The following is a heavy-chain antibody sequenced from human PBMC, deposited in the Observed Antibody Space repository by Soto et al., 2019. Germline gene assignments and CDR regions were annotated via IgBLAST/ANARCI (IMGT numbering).Heavy chain of an antibody. V-gene: IGHV4-34*01. D-gene: IGHD6-13*01. CDR1: GGSFSGYY. Sequence: PSETLSLTCTVYGGSFSGYYWSWIRQSPGKGLEWIGEINHSGGVNYNPSLKSRVTISVDTSKNQVSLNLRSVTAADTSVYYCARGGMSSSWSPPYYYYMDVWGKGTTVTVSS. J-gene: IGHJ6*03. CDR3: ARGGMSSSWSPPYYYYMDV. CDR2: INHSGGV.